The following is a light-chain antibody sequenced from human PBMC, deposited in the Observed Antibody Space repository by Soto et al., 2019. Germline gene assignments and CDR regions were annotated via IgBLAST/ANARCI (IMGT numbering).Light chain of an antibody. CDR3: QQRSDWPLS. CDR2: DAS. J-gene: IGKJ4*01. Sequence: EIVLTQSPATLSLSPGESATLSCRASQSVSSYLAWYQQKPGQAPRLLIYDASNRATGIPARFSGSGSGTDCTRTISSLEPEDFAVYYCQQRSDWPLSFGGGTKVEIK. CDR1: QSVSSY. V-gene: IGKV3-11*01.